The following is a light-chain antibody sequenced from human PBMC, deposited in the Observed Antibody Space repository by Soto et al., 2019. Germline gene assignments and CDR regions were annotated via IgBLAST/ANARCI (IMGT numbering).Light chain of an antibody. CDR2: NVS. CDR3: NSYTSSRTDV. CDR1: SSDVGGYNF. J-gene: IGLJ1*01. V-gene: IGLV2-14*01. Sequence: QSVLTQPASVSGSPGQSITISCTGTSSDVGGYNFVTWYQQHPGKAPKLIICNVSERPSGVSNRFSGSKSGNTASLTIAGLQAEDEADYYCNSYTSSRTDVFGTGTKLTVL.